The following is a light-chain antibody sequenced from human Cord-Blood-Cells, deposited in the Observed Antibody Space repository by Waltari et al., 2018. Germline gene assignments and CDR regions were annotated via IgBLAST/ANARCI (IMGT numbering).Light chain of an antibody. CDR3: LLSYSGARV. CDR1: TGAVTSGHS. Sequence: QSVVTQEPSLTVSPGGTVTLPCGSSTGAVTSGHSPYWFQQKPAQAPRTLIYDTSNKHSWTPARFSGSLLGGNAALTLSRAQPEDEAEYYCLLSYSGARVFGGGTKLTVL. V-gene: IGLV7-46*01. CDR2: DTS. J-gene: IGLJ3*02.